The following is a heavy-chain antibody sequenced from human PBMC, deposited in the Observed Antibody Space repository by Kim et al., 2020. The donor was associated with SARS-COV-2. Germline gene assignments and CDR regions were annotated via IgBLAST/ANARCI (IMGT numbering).Heavy chain of an antibody. CDR3: ARGTYYYGSGSFHYYYYY. CDR2: ISHSGGT. CDR1: GGSFSGHY. D-gene: IGHD3-10*01. Sequence: SQTLSLTCAVYGGSFSGHYWTWIRQPPGKGLEWIGEISHSGGTNYTPSLKSRVTISEDTSKNQFSLNLRSVTAADTAWYYCARGTYYYGSGSFHYYYYY. V-gene: IGHV4-34*01. J-gene: IGHJ6*03.